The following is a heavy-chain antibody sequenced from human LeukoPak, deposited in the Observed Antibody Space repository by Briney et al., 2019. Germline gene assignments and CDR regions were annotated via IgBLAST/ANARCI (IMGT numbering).Heavy chain of an antibody. Sequence: GGSLRLSCAASGFTFSDYYMSWIRQAPGKGLEWVSYISSSGSTKYYADSVKGRFTISRDNAKNSLYLQMNSLRAEDTAVYYCARGERSSWYQYFDYWGQGTLVTVSS. J-gene: IGHJ4*02. CDR1: GFTFSDYY. CDR2: ISSSGSTK. D-gene: IGHD6-13*01. V-gene: IGHV3-11*04. CDR3: ARGERSSWYQYFDY.